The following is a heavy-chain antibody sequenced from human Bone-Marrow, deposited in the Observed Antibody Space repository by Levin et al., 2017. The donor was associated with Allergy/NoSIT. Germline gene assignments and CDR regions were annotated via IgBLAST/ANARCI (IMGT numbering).Heavy chain of an antibody. J-gene: IGHJ6*02. CDR2: INQDGSDK. D-gene: IGHD3-10*01. V-gene: IGHV3-7*01. Sequence: SCVASGFTFSKYWMSWVRQAPGKGLEWVANINQDGSDKNYVDSVKGRFTISRDNAKNSLSLQMHNLRAEDTAVYFCARDVEVRGVTIRTYYYYGLDVWGQGTTVTVSS. CDR3: ARDVEVRGVTIRTYYYYGLDV. CDR1: GFTFSKYW.